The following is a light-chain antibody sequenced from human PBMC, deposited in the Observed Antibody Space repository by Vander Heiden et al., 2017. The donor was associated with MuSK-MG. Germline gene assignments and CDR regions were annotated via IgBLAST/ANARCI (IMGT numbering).Light chain of an antibody. Sequence: DLPLTQSPSSLSVSVGDRVTITCRASQCISSYLNWYQQKPGKAPKPLSYAASSSQSGVTSRFSCSGSGTEFTPTISSLQPEDVATYDSQQSYSTPRMYTFGQGTKLEIK. CDR1: QCISSY. V-gene: IGKV1-39*01. J-gene: IGKJ2*01. CDR3: QQSYSTPRMYT. CDR2: AAS.